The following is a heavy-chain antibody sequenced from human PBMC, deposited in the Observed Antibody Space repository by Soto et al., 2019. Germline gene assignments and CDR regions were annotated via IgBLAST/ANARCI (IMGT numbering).Heavy chain of an antibody. J-gene: IGHJ3*02. V-gene: IGHV3-21*01. CDR1: GFTFSSYS. Sequence: GGSLRLSCAASGFTFSSYSMNWVRQAPGKGLEWVSSISSSSSYIYYADSVKGRFTISRDNAKNSLYLQMNSLRAEDTAVYYCARDGGPPTIFGVAPDAFDIWGQGTMVTVSS. CDR2: ISSSSSYI. CDR3: ARDGGPPTIFGVAPDAFDI. D-gene: IGHD3-3*01.